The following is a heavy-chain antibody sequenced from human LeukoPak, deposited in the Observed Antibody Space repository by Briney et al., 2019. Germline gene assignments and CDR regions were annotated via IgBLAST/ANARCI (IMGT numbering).Heavy chain of an antibody. Sequence: GGSLRLSCAVSGLTFSSYNMNWVRQAPGKGLEWVSYISNSGSMIYYADSVKGRFTLSRDNAKNSLYLQMNSLRDEDTAVYYCAGVAYYDFWSGYRENDYWGQGTLVTVSS. D-gene: IGHD3-3*01. CDR3: AGVAYYDFWSGYRENDY. CDR2: ISNSGSMI. J-gene: IGHJ4*02. V-gene: IGHV3-48*02. CDR1: GLTFSSYN.